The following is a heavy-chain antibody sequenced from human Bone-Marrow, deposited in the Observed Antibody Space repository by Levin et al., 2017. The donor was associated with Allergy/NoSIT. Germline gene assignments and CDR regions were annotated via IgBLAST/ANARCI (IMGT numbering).Heavy chain of an antibody. CDR2: INHSGST. V-gene: IGHV4-34*01. J-gene: IGHJ6*03. CDR3: ARMSRAWLRFGYYYYYYMDV. D-gene: IGHD5-12*01. Sequence: PSQTLSLTCAVYGGSFSGYYWSWIRQPPGKGLEWIGEINHSGSTNYNPSLKSRVTISVDTSKNQFSLKLSSVTAADTAVYYCARMSRAWLRFGYYYYYYMDVWGKGTTVTVSS. CDR1: GGSFSGYY.